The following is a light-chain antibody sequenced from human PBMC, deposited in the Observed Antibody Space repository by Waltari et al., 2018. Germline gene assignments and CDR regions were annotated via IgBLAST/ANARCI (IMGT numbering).Light chain of an antibody. CDR3: QHYVRLPVT. CDR2: DAS. J-gene: IGKJ1*01. V-gene: IGKV3-20*01. Sequence: LVLTQSPGPLSLSPGQTAPPSCRASQSFTRYLAWYQHKPGQAPRLLIYDASTRAAGIADRFSGSGFGTDFTLTISRLEPEDSAVYYCQHYVRLPVTFGQGTKVEI. CDR1: QSFTRY.